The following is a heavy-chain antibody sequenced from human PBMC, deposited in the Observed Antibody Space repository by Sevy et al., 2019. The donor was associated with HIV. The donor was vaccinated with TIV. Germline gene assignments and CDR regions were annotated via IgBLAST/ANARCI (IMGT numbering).Heavy chain of an antibody. CDR3: ARGKLLLYSAYFDY. J-gene: IGHJ4*02. Sequence: GGSLRLSCAASGFTFSTYGMHWVRQAPGKGLEWVAVIWFDGSNTYYADSVKGRFTISRDNSKNTLYLQMNSLRAEDTAVYYCARGKLLLYSAYFDYWGQGTLVTVSS. V-gene: IGHV3-33*01. CDR1: GFTFSTYG. D-gene: IGHD2-2*02. CDR2: IWFDGSNT.